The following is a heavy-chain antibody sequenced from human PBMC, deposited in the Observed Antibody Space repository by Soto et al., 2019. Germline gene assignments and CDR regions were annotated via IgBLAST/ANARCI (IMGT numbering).Heavy chain of an antibody. Sequence: SETLTLTCTVSDGSISTYFCNWIRQPAGKGLEWIGRIDNSGNTNYNPSLKSRVTMSADTSRNQFSLKLNSVTAADTAVYYCARGGQDFWSGPFDYWGQGALVTVSS. D-gene: IGHD3-3*01. CDR1: DGSISTYF. J-gene: IGHJ4*02. CDR3: ARGGQDFWSGPFDY. CDR2: IDNSGNT. V-gene: IGHV4-4*07.